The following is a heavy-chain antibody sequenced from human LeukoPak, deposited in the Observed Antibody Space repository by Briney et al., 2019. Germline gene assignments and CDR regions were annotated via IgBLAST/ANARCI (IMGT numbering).Heavy chain of an antibody. D-gene: IGHD2-2*01. V-gene: IGHV3-23*01. J-gene: IGHJ4*02. Sequence: GSLRLSCAASGFTFSSYAMSWVRQAPGKGLEWVSAISGSGGSTYYADSVKGRFTISRDNSKNTLYLQMNSLRAEDTAVYYCAKSLLPIVVVPAAMADWGQGTLVTVSS. CDR3: AKSLLPIVVVPAAMAD. CDR1: GFTFSSYA. CDR2: ISGSGGST.